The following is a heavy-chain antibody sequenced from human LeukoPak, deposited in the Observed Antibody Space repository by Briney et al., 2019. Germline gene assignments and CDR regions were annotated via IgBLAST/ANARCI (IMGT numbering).Heavy chain of an antibody. CDR1: GGSISSYY. Sequence: SETLSLTCTVSGGSISSYYWSWIRQPPGKGLEWIGYMYYSGSTNYNPSLKSRVTISIDTSKNQNSLKLSSVTAADTAVYYCARGGYSSSWYGPTPEKRYYFDYWGQGTLVTVSS. J-gene: IGHJ4*02. D-gene: IGHD6-13*01. V-gene: IGHV4-59*12. CDR2: MYYSGST. CDR3: ARGGYSSSWYGPTPEKRYYFDY.